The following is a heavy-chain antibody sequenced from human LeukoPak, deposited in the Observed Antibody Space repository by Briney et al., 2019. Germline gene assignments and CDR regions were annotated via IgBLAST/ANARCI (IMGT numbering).Heavy chain of an antibody. CDR3: ARGGPDLAREYFQY. D-gene: IGHD5-12*01. Sequence: SEALSLTCTVSGGSISTNYWNWIRQPAGKGLEWIGRIYVAGTTYYNPSLKSRLTMSVDASRNQFFLNLSSVTAADTAVYYCARGGPDLAREYFQYWGQGTLVTVS. J-gene: IGHJ1*01. CDR1: GGSISTNY. V-gene: IGHV4-4*07. CDR2: IYVAGTT.